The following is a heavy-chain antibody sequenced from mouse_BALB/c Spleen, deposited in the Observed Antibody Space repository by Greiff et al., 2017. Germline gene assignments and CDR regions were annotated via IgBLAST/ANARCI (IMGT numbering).Heavy chain of an antibody. J-gene: IGHJ4*01. D-gene: IGHD2-1*01. CDR3: ARDGDGKNAMDY. V-gene: IGHV5-6-3*01. Sequence: EVQVVESGGGLVQPGGSLKLSCAASGFTFSSYGMSWVRQTPDKRLELVATINSNGGSTYYPDSVKGRFTISRDNAKNTLYLQMSSLKSEDTAMYYCARDGDGKNAMDYWGQGTSVTVSS. CDR1: GFTFSSYG. CDR2: INSNGGST.